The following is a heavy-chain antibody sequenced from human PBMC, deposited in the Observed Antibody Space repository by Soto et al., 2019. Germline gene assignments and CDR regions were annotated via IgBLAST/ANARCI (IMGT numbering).Heavy chain of an antibody. J-gene: IGHJ4*02. CDR1: GYTFTSYD. Sequence: ASVKVSCKASGYTFTSYDINWVRQATGQGLEWMGWMNPNSGNTGYAQKFQGRVTMTRNTSISTAYMELSSLRSVDTAVYYCARGGVTMIVVVITPFDYWGQGTLVTVSS. V-gene: IGHV1-8*01. CDR2: MNPNSGNT. D-gene: IGHD3-22*01. CDR3: ARGGVTMIVVVITPFDY.